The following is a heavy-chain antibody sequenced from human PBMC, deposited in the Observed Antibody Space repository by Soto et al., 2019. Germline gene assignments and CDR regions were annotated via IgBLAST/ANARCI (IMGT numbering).Heavy chain of an antibody. CDR2: IYYSGST. CDR1: EGTSISRGYC. Sequence: TQPHSTSVAEGTSISRGYCCIWIRQHPGKGLEWIGYIYYSGSTYYNPSLKSRVTISVDTSKNQFSLKLSSVTAADTAVYYFTSSFYGMDVWGKGTTVTVSS. J-gene: IGHJ6*04. CDR3: TSSFYGMDV. V-gene: IGHV4-31*03.